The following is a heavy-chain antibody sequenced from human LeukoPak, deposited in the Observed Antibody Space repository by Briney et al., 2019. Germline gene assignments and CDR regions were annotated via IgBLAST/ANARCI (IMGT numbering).Heavy chain of an antibody. CDR3: AKDIQSGYSSGSRKHPTQGGYYYYGMDV. CDR2: ISWSSGSI. V-gene: IGHV3-9*01. Sequence: GRSLRLSCAASGFTFDDYAMHWVRQAPGKGLEWVSGISWSSGSIGYADSVKGRFTISRDNAKNSLYLQMNSLRAEDTALYYCAKDIQSGYSSGSRKHPTQGGYYYYGMDVWGQGTTVTVSS. CDR1: GFTFDDYA. J-gene: IGHJ6*02. D-gene: IGHD6-19*01.